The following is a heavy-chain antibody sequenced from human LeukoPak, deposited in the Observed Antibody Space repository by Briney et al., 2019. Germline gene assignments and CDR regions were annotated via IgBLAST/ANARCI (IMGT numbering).Heavy chain of an antibody. Sequence: ASVTVSCTASGYTFTSYGISWVRQAPGQGLEWMGWISAYNGNTNYAQRLQGRVTMTTDTSTSTAYMELRSLRSDDTAVYYCAREYSGDAFDIWGQGTMVTVSS. CDR2: ISAYNGNT. CDR1: GYTFTSYG. J-gene: IGHJ3*02. CDR3: AREYSGDAFDI. V-gene: IGHV1-18*01. D-gene: IGHD1-26*01.